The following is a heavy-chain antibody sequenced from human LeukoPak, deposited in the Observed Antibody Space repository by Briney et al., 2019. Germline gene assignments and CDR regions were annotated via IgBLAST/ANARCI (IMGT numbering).Heavy chain of an antibody. D-gene: IGHD3-3*01. CDR1: GYSISSGYY. V-gene: IGHV4-38-2*02. J-gene: IGHJ1*01. CDR3: ASLYYDFWSGYYPRRGAPKYFQH. CDR2: IYHSGST. Sequence: PSETLSLTCTASGYSISSGYYWGWIRQPPGEGLEWIGSIYHSGSTYYNPSLKSRVTISVDTSKNQFSLKLSSVTAADTAVYYCASLYYDFWSGYYPRRGAPKYFQHWGQGTLVTVSS.